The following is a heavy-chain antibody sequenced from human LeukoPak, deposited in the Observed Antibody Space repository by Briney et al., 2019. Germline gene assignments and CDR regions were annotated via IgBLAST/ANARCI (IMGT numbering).Heavy chain of an antibody. CDR1: GGSISSYY. Sequence: SETLSLTCTVSGGSISSYYWSWIRQPPGKGLEWIGYIYYSGSTNYNPSLKSRVTISLDTSKNQFSLKLSSVTAADTAVYYCAAATCSGGSCSFDYWGQGTLVTVSS. D-gene: IGHD2-15*01. CDR2: IYYSGST. V-gene: IGHV4-59*01. J-gene: IGHJ4*02. CDR3: AAATCSGGSCSFDY.